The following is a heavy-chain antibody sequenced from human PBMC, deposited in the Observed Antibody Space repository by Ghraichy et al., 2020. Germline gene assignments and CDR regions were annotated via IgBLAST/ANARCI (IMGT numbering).Heavy chain of an antibody. J-gene: IGHJ6*02. CDR1: GGSMSSDY. D-gene: IGHD1-26*01. V-gene: IGHV4-59*01. CDR3: ARDLGSGSYYGYYYGMDV. CDR2: IHQSGST. Sequence: SETLSLTCALSGGSMSSDYWSWIRQPPGKGLEWIGYIHQSGSTTYNPSLKSRVTISVDTSKNQFSLKLSSVTAADTAVYYCARDLGSGSYYGYYYGMDVWGQGTTVTVSS.